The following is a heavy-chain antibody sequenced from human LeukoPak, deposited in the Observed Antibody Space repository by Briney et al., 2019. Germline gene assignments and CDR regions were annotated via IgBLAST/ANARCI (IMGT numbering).Heavy chain of an antibody. Sequence: GGSLRLSCAASGFTFSSYGMSWVRQAPGKGLEWVSAISGSGGSTYYADSVKGRFTISRDNAKNSLYLQMNSLRAEDTAVYYCARDQGGQVDTAMDDAFDIWGQGTMVTVSS. J-gene: IGHJ3*02. CDR1: GFTFSSYG. V-gene: IGHV3-23*01. CDR2: ISGSGGST. CDR3: ARDQGGQVDTAMDDAFDI. D-gene: IGHD5-18*01.